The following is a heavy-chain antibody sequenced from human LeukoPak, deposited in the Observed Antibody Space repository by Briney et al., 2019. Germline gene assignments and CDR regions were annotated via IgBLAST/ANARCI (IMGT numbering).Heavy chain of an antibody. CDR3: AREWGRDSSGYYYNAFDI. D-gene: IGHD3-22*01. CDR1: GGSISSGGYY. CDR2: IYYSGST. J-gene: IGHJ3*02. Sequence: PSETLSLTCTVSGGSISSGGYYWSWIRQHPGKGLEWIGYIYYSGSTYYNPSLKSRVTISVDTSKNQFSLKLSSVTAADTAVYYCAREWGRDSSGYYYNAFDIWGQGTMVTASS. V-gene: IGHV4-31*03.